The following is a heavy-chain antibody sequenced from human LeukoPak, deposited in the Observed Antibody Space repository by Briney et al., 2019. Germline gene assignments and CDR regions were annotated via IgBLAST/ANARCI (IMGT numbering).Heavy chain of an antibody. CDR1: GFTFSDYY. V-gene: IGHV3-11*01. J-gene: IGHJ5*02. CDR2: ISSSGSTI. Sequence: GGSLRLSCAASGFTFSDYYMSWIRQAPGKGLEWVSYISSSGSTIYYADSVTGRFTISRDNAKNSLYLQMNSLRAEDTAVYYCARAVTYGDLNWFDPWGQGTLVTVSS. D-gene: IGHD4-17*01. CDR3: ARAVTYGDLNWFDP.